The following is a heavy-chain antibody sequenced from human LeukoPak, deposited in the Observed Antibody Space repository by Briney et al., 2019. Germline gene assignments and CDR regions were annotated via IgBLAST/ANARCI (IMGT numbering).Heavy chain of an antibody. D-gene: IGHD6-19*01. V-gene: IGHV3-74*01. CDR1: GFSFSSYW. CDR2: VNNGGSST. Sequence: QPGGSLRLSCRASGFSFSSYWMHWVRQAPGKGLMWVSRVNNGGSSTTYADSVEGRFTISRDNARNTLYLQMNSLRAEDTAVYYCARSSYPYYFDYWGQGTLVTVSS. CDR3: ARSSYPYYFDY. J-gene: IGHJ4*02.